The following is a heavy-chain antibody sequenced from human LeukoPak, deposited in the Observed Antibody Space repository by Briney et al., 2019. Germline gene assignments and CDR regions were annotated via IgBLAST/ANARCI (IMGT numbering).Heavy chain of an antibody. CDR3: AREWGGVIVGAPDY. V-gene: IGHV1-3*01. CDR2: INAGNGNT. D-gene: IGHD1-26*01. Sequence: ASVKVSCKASGYTFTNYAMHWVRQAPGQRLEWMGWINAGNGNTKYSQKFQGRVTITRDTSASTAYMELSSLTSEDTAVYYCAREWGGVIVGAPDYWGQGTLVTVSS. J-gene: IGHJ4*02. CDR1: GYTFTNYA.